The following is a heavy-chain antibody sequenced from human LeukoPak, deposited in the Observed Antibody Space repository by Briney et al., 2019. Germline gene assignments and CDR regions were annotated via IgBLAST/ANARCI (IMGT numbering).Heavy chain of an antibody. J-gene: IGHJ5*02. CDR1: GYTFTSYG. CDR2: ISAYNGNT. V-gene: IGHV1-18*01. CDR3: ARDRAARPGNWFDP. D-gene: IGHD6-6*01. Sequence: ASVKVSCKASGYTFTSYGISWVRQAPGQGLEWMGWISAYNGNTNYAQKLQGRVTMTTDTSTNTAYMELRSLRSDDTAVYYCARDRAARPGNWFDPWGQGTLVTVSS.